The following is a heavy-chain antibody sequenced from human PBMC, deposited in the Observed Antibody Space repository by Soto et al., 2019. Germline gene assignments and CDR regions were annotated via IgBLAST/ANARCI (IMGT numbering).Heavy chain of an antibody. J-gene: IGHJ4*02. Sequence: GGSLRLSCAASGFTFSSYWMSWVRQAPGKGLEWVANIKQDGSEKYYVDSVKGRFTISRDNAKNSLYLQMNSLRAEETVVYYCARDYSGYDFLGFDYWGQGTLVTVSS. V-gene: IGHV3-7*01. CDR2: IKQDGSEK. CDR3: ARDYSGYDFLGFDY. D-gene: IGHD5-12*01. CDR1: GFTFSSYW.